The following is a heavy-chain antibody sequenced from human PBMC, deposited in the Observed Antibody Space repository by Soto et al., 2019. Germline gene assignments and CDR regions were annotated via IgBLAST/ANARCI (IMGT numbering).Heavy chain of an antibody. D-gene: IGHD1-26*01. CDR2: ISYDGSNK. J-gene: IGHJ6*02. Sequence: GGSLRLSYAASGFTFSSHAMHWVRQAPGKGLEWVAVISYDGSNKYYADSVKGRFTISRDNSKNTLYLQMNSLRAEDTAVYYCARGVRKNCGSYPDYYYYFGMDVWGQGTTVTVSS. CDR1: GFTFSSHA. CDR3: ARGVRKNCGSYPDYYYYFGMDV. V-gene: IGHV3-30-3*01.